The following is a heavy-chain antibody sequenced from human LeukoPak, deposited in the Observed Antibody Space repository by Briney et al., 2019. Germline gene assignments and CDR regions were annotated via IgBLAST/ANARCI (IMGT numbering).Heavy chain of an antibody. Sequence: GGPLRLSCATPGFSFSSYAMSWVRQAQGKGLEWVSAMSSSDDGRYYAASVRGRFTISRDTSRSTLYLQMNSLRAEDAAVYYCAKAPVTSCRGAFCYPFDYWGQGTLVTVSS. J-gene: IGHJ4*02. D-gene: IGHD2-15*01. CDR1: GFSFSSYA. V-gene: IGHV3-23*01. CDR2: MSSSDDGR. CDR3: AKAPVTSCRGAFCYPFDY.